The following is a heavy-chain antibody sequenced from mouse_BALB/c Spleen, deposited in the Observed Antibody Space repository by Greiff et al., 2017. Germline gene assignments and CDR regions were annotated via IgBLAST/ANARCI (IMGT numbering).Heavy chain of an antibody. V-gene: IGHV3-6*02. Sequence: EVKLVESGPGLVKPSQSLSLTCSVTGYSITSGYYWNWIRQFPGNKLEWMGYISYDGSNNYNPSLKNRISITRDTSKNQFFLKLNSVTTEDTATYYCARVTDPSHYFDYWGQGTTLTVSS. J-gene: IGHJ2*01. CDR2: ISYDGSN. D-gene: IGHD2-2*01. CDR3: ARVTDPSHYFDY. CDR1: GYSITSGYY.